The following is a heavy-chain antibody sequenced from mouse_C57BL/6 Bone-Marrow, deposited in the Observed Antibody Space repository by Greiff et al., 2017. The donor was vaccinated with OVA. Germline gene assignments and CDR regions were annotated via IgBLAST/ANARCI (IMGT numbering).Heavy chain of an antibody. CDR3: ARAIYYGYDPADY. Sequence: QVQLQQPGAELVKPGASVKLSCKASGYTFTSYWMQWVKQRPGQGLEWIGEIDPSDSYTNYNQKFKGKATLTVDKSSSTAYMPLSSLTSGDSAAYYGARAIYYGYDPADYWGQGTTLTVSS. V-gene: IGHV1-50*01. CDR1: GYTFTSYW. D-gene: IGHD2-2*01. J-gene: IGHJ2*01. CDR2: IDPSDSYT.